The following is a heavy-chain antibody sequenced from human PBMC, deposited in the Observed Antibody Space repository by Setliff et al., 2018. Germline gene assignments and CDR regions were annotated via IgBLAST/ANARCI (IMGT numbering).Heavy chain of an antibody. V-gene: IGHV5-51*01. J-gene: IGHJ3*01. CDR2: IYPGDSDT. Sequence: PGESLKISCKASGYIFTNYWIGWVRQMPGKGLEWMGVIYPGDSDTRYSPSFQGQVTILADKSINTAYLQWSSLKASDTAIYYCTRHEDRNKCTSSSCYRENDAFDVWGQGAMVTVSS. CDR1: GYIFTNYW. D-gene: IGHD2-2*01. CDR3: TRHEDRNKCTSSSCYRENDAFDV.